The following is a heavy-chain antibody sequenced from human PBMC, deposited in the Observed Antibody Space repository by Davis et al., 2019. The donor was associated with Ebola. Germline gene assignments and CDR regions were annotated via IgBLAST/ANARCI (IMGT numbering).Heavy chain of an antibody. D-gene: IGHD6-13*01. CDR3: AKDRYPSAALDH. CDR2: IHYHGSNK. CDR1: GFTFSSSG. V-gene: IGHV3-30*02. J-gene: IGHJ4*02. Sequence: GESLKISCAASGFTFSSSGMHWVRQAPGKGLEWVAFIHYHGSNKYYADSVKGRFTISRDNSKNTLYLQMSSLGAEDTAVHYCAKDRYPSAALDHWGQGTLVTVSS.